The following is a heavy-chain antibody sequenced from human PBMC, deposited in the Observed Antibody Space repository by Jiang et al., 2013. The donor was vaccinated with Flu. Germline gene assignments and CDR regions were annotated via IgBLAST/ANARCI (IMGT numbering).Heavy chain of an antibody. V-gene: IGHV3-23*01. J-gene: IGHJ4*02. CDR2: ISGSGGST. CDR3: AKDSLQWLGDLGTGCFDY. D-gene: IGHD6-19*01. Sequence: KGLEWVSYISGSGGSTYYADSVKAGFTISRDNSKNTLYLQMNSLRAEDTAVYYCAKDSLQWLGDLGTGCFDYWGQGTLVTVSS.